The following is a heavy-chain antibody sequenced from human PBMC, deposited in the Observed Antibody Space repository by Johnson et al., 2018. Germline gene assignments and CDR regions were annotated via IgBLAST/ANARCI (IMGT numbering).Heavy chain of an antibody. Sequence: VQLVESGGGLVQPGGSQRLRLSCAASGFTFSTYSMIWVRQAPGKGLEWVSYISTSSSTIYYADSVKGRFTISRDDAKNSLYLQMNSLRAEDTAVYYCERAHGRSNSCCYYYLDVGGEGTTVTVSS. V-gene: IGHV3-48*01. J-gene: IGHJ6*03. D-gene: IGHD4-23*01. CDR1: GFTFSTYS. CDR3: ERAHGRSNSCCYYYLDV. CDR2: ISTSSSTI.